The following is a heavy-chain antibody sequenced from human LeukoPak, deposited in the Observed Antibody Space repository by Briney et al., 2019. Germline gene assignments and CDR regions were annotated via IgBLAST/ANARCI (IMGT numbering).Heavy chain of an antibody. CDR3: ARDWAPYDSSAFDI. J-gene: IGHJ3*02. CDR2: INPNSGGT. V-gene: IGHV1-2*02. D-gene: IGHD3-22*01. CDR1: GYTFTGYY. Sequence: ASVKVSCKASGYTFTGYYMHWVRQAPGQGPEWMGWINPNSGGTNYAQKFQGRVTMTRDTSISTAYMELSRLRSDDTAVYYCARDWAPYDSSAFDIWGQGTMVTVSS.